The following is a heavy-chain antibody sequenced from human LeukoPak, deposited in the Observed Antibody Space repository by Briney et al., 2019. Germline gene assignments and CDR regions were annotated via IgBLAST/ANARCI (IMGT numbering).Heavy chain of an antibody. CDR1: GGSFSGYY. J-gene: IGHJ6*02. D-gene: IGHD5-18*01. V-gene: IGHV4-34*01. CDR2: INHSGST. Sequence: SETLSLTCAVYGGSFSGYYWSWIRQPPGKGLEWIGEINHSGSTNYNPSLKSRVTISVDTSKNQFSLKLSSVTAADTAVYYCGRGSPSYPYYYYYYGMDVWGQGTTVTVSS. CDR3: GRGSPSYPYYYYYYGMDV.